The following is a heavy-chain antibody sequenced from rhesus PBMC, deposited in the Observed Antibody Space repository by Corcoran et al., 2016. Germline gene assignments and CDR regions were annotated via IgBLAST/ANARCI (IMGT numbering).Heavy chain of an antibody. J-gene: IGHJ4*01. CDR1: GGSISSCNW. D-gene: IGHD3-16*01. Sequence: QVQLQESGPGLVKPSETLSLKCAVSGGSISSCNWGGWIRQPPGKGLEWIGYISGSSGSTYYNPSLKSRVTISTDTSKNQFSLKLSSVTAADTAVYYCARRMVYYSGSYYLDYWGQGVLVTVSS. V-gene: IGHV4-65*01. CDR3: ARRMVYYSGSYYLDY. CDR2: ISGSSGST.